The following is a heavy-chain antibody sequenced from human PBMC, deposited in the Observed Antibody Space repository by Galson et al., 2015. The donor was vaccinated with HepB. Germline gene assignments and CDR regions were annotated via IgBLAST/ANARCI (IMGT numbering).Heavy chain of an antibody. CDR2: ISYDGSNK. V-gene: IGHV3-30*18. J-gene: IGHJ3*02. CDR1: GFTFSSYG. CDR3: AKDTYYYDSSGYYSIAFDI. Sequence: SLRLSCAASGFTFSSYGMHWVRQAPGKGLEWVAVISYDGSNKYYADSVKGRFTISRDNSKNTLYPQMNSLRAEDTAVYYCAKDTYYYDSSGYYSIAFDIWGQGTMVTVSS. D-gene: IGHD3-22*01.